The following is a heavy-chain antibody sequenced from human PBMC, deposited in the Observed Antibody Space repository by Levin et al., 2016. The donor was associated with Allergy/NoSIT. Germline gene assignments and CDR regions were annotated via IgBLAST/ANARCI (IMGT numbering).Heavy chain of an antibody. Sequence: SETLSLTCTVSGGSISSGSYYWSWIRQPAGKGLEWIGRIYTSGSTNYNPSLKSRVTISVDTSKNQFSLKLSSVTAADTAVYYCARLWSRASNDYWGQGTLVTVSS. CDR3: ARLWSRASNDY. V-gene: IGHV4-61*02. CDR1: GGSISSGSYY. CDR2: IYTSGST. D-gene: IGHD3-10*01. J-gene: IGHJ4*02.